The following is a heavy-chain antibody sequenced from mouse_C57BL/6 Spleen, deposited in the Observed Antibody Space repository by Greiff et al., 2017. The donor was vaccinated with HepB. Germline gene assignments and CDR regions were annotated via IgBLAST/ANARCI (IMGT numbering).Heavy chain of an antibody. CDR1: GYTFTSYW. CDR3: ARHGNYPMDY. J-gene: IGHJ4*01. D-gene: IGHD2-1*01. CDR2: IDPSDSET. Sequence: QVQLQQPGAELVRPGSSVKLSCKASGYTFTSYWMHWVKQRPIQGLEWIGNIDPSDSETHYNQKFKDKATLTVDKSSSTAYMQLSSLTSEDSAVSYCARHGNYPMDYWGQGTSVTVSS. V-gene: IGHV1-52*01.